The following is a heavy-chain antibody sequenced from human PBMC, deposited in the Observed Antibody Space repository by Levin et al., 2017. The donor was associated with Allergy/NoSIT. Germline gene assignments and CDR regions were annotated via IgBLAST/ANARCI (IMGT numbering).Heavy chain of an antibody. V-gene: IGHV1-2*02. Sequence: GESLKISCKASGYTFTGYYMHWVRQAPGQGLEWMGWINPNSGGTNYAQKFQGRVTMTRDTSISTAYMELSRLRSDDTAVYYCARERYSSGWPLYDYGMDGWGQGTTVTVSS. D-gene: IGHD6-19*01. CDR3: ARERYSSGWPLYDYGMDG. J-gene: IGHJ6*02. CDR1: GYTFTGYY. CDR2: INPNSGGT.